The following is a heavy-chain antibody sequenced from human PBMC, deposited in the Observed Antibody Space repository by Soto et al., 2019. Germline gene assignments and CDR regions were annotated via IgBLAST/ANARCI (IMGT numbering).Heavy chain of an antibody. CDR3: AREPRQQGFDY. J-gene: IGHJ4*02. Sequence: SETLSLTCTVSGGSVSSTSSYWTWIRQPPGKGLEWIGYISYSGSTNYNPSLKSRVTMSIDASRNQFSLRLSSVTAADTAVYYCAREPRQQGFDYWGQGALVTVSS. CDR2: ISYSGST. CDR1: GGSVSSTSSY. V-gene: IGHV4-61*01.